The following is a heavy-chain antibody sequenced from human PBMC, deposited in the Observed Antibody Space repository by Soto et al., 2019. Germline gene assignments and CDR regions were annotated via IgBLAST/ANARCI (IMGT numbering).Heavy chain of an antibody. D-gene: IGHD6-19*01. CDR1: GFTFSSYW. CDR3: ARGGRIAVAGTYQTGFDY. CDR2: IKQDGSEK. V-gene: IGHV3-7*01. Sequence: GGSLRLSCAASGFTFSSYWMSWVRQAPGKELEWVANIKQDGSEKYYVDSVKGRFTISRDNAKNSLYLQMNSLRAEDTAVYYCARGGRIAVAGTYQTGFDYWGQGTLVTVSS. J-gene: IGHJ4*02.